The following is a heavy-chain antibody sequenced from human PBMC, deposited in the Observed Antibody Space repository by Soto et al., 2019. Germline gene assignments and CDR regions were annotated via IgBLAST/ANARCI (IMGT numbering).Heavy chain of an antibody. CDR1: GYTFTSYG. Sequence: QVQLVQSGAEMKKPGASVKVSCKASGYTFTSYGISLVRQAPGQGLEWMGWISTYNGNTKYAQKLQGRVTMTTDTSTSTAYMELRSLRSDDTAVFYFAREIVRGVGSDYWGQGTLVTVSS. CDR2: ISTYNGNT. V-gene: IGHV1-18*01. CDR3: AREIVRGVGSDY. J-gene: IGHJ4*02. D-gene: IGHD3-10*01.